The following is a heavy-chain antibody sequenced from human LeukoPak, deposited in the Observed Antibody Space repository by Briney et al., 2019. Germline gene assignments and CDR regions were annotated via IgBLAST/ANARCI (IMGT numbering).Heavy chain of an antibody. J-gene: IGHJ4*02. CDR2: IYYSGST. D-gene: IGHD3-10*01. CDR3: ARVWFGELLVFDY. CDR1: GGSTSSHY. V-gene: IGHV4-59*11. Sequence: PSETLSLTCTVSGGSTSSHYWSRIRQPPGKGLNWIGYIYYSGSTNYNPSLKSRVTISVDTTKNQFSLELSSVTAGDTAVYFCARVWFGELLVFDYWGQGSLVTVSS.